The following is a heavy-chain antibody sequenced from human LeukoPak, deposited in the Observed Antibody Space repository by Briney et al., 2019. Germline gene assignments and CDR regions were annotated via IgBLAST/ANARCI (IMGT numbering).Heavy chain of an antibody. CDR1: GFTFTNYG. CDR2: IHYDGINK. Sequence: PGGSLRLSCEASGFTFTNYGMHWVRQPPGEGLEWVAFIHYDGINKYYADSVKGRFTISRDNSKNTLFLQMNSLRVEDTAQYYCTKDHGGSYYFDYWGQGTLVTVSS. J-gene: IGHJ4*02. CDR3: TKDHGGSYYFDY. V-gene: IGHV3-30*02. D-gene: IGHD2-21*01.